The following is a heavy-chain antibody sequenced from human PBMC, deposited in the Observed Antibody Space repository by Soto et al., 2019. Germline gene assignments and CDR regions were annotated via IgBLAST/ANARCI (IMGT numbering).Heavy chain of an antibody. CDR2: IIFDGRKE. J-gene: IGHJ4*02. Sequence: GGSLRLSCAASGFDFSGYGMHWVRQAPGKGLERVAIIIFDGRKEYYADSVKGRFTISRDTSKNMVHLQMNSLRADDTALYYCAKAPYYRDSSGLGYFERWGQGTPVTVSS. D-gene: IGHD3-22*01. CDR1: GFDFSGYG. CDR3: AKAPYYRDSSGLGYFER. V-gene: IGHV3-30*18.